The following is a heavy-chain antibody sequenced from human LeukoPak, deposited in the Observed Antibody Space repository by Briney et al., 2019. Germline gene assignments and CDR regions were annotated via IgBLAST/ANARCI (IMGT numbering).Heavy chain of an antibody. CDR3: ARVTDRGSWCVAY. D-gene: IGHD2-8*01. CDR1: GYNFAHYW. J-gene: IGHJ4*02. V-gene: IGHV5-51*01. CDR2: INPDDSAT. Sequence: GESLKISCKSSGYNFAHYWIVWVRRMPGKGLEWMGIINPDDSATTYSPSFQGQVTISADKSISTAFLQWGSLGASDTAVYYCARVTDRGSWCVAYWGQGTLVTVSS.